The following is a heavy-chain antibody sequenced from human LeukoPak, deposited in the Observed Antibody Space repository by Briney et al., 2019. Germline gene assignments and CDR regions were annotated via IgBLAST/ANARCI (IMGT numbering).Heavy chain of an antibody. CDR2: IKQDGSEK. D-gene: IGHD6-13*01. CDR1: GFTFSSYW. V-gene: IGHV3-7*01. Sequence: GGSLRLSCAASGFTFSSYWMSWVRQAPGKGLEWVANIKQDGSEKYYVDSVKGRFTISRDNAKNSLYLQMNSLRAEDTAVYYCARVGEIAAAGTVRYHYWGQGTLVTVSS. CDR3: ARVGEIAAAGTVRYHY. J-gene: IGHJ4*02.